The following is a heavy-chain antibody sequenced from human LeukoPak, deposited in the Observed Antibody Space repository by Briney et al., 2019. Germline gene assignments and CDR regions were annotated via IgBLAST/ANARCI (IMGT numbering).Heavy chain of an antibody. Sequence: SETLSLTCTVSGGSISTDYWNWIRQPPGKGLEWIGYIHYSGSTNYNPSLKSRVTISVDTSKNQFSLRLSSVTAADTVVYYCGRAGTYYYDRNGFYFDYWGQGTLVTVSS. CDR1: GGSISTDY. CDR2: IHYSGST. J-gene: IGHJ4*02. V-gene: IGHV4-59*12. CDR3: GRAGTYYYDRNGFYFDY. D-gene: IGHD3-22*01.